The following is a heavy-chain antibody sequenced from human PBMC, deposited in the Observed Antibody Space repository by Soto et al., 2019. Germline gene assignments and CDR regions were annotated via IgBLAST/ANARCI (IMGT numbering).Heavy chain of an antibody. CDR3: ARAYYHFWPAAPYYYYMDV. CDR2: TYYRSKWYN. D-gene: IGHD3-3*01. V-gene: IGHV6-1*01. Sequence: SQTLSLTCAISGDSVSSNSAAWNWIRQSPSRGLERLGRTYYRSKWYNDYAVSVKSRITINPDTSKNQFSLQLNSVTPEDTAVYYCARAYYHFWPAAPYYYYMDVWGKGTTVTVSS. J-gene: IGHJ6*03. CDR1: GDSVSSNSAA.